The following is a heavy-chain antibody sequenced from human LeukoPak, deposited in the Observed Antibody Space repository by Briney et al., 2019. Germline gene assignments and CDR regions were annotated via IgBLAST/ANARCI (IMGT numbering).Heavy chain of an antibody. Sequence: GESLKISCKGSGYSFTRYWIGWVRQMPGKGLEWMGIIYPGDSDTRYSPSFQGQVTISADKSISTAYLQWSSLKASDTAMYYCARLSTPTYYYDSSGYYYADYWGQGTLVTVSS. CDR3: ARLSTPTYYYDSSGYYYADY. CDR2: IYPGDSDT. J-gene: IGHJ4*02. D-gene: IGHD3-22*01. CDR1: GYSFTRYW. V-gene: IGHV5-51*01.